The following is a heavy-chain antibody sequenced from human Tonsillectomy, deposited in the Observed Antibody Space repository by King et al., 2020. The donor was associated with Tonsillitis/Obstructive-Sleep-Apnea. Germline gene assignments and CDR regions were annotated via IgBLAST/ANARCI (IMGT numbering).Heavy chain of an antibody. CDR3: ARGGGAYYYYYMDV. V-gene: IGHV4-59*01. Sequence: VQLQESGQGLVKPSETLSLTCTVSGGSISSYYWSWIRQPPGKGLEWIGYIYYSGSTNYNPSLKSRVTISVDTSKNQFSLKLSSVTAADTAVYYCARGGGAYYYYYMDVWGKGTTVTVSS. CDR1: GGSISSYY. CDR2: IYYSGST. J-gene: IGHJ6*03. D-gene: IGHD3-16*01.